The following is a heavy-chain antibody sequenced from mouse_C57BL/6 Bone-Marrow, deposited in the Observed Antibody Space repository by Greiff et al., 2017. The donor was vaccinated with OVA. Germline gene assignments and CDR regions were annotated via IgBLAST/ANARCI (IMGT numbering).Heavy chain of an antibody. CDR3: ARDTTVVDGFDV. J-gene: IGHJ1*03. Sequence: VQLQQSGPELVKPGASVKISCKASGYTFTDYYMNWVKQSHGKSLEWIGDINPNNGGTSYNQKFMGKATLTVDKSSSTAYMELRSLTSEDSAVYYCARDTTVVDGFDVWGTGTTVTVSS. D-gene: IGHD1-1*01. CDR2: INPNNGGT. V-gene: IGHV1-26*01. CDR1: GYTFTDYY.